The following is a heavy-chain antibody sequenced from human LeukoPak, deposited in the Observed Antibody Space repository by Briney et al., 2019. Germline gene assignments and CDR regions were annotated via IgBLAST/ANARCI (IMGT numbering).Heavy chain of an antibody. J-gene: IGHJ4*01. D-gene: IGHD6-13*01. CDR1: GFTVSSDP. CDR3: ARAWAPAGLYFDY. V-gene: IGHV3-53*01. CDR2: IYSGGST. Sequence: GGCPSPSCAPSGFTVSSDPMTWGRQAPGKGLEWVSVIYSGGSTYYADSMNGRLVISRDNSRNTLYLQMNNLRAEDTAVYYCARAWAPAGLYFDYWG.